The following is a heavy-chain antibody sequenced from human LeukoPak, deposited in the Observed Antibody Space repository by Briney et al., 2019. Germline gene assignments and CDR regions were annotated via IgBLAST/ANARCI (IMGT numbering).Heavy chain of an antibody. CDR3: AKDIQPPYYYDSSGSPGQFTGYGMDV. J-gene: IGHJ6*02. CDR2: ISWDGGST. Sequence: GGSLRLSCAASGFTFDDYAMHWVRQAPGKGLEWVSLISWDGGSTYYADSVKGRFTISRDNSKNSLYLQMNSLRAEDTALYYCAKDIQPPYYYDSSGSPGQFTGYGMDVWGQGTTVTVSS. D-gene: IGHD3-22*01. V-gene: IGHV3-43D*03. CDR1: GFTFDDYA.